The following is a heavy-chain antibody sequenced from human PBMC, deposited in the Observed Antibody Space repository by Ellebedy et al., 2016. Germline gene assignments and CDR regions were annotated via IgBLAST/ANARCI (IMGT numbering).Heavy chain of an antibody. Sequence: SETLSLXCTVSGGSINNYYWDWIRQPAGKGLEWIGYIYYSGSTNYNPSLKSRVTISVDTSKNQFSLKLSSVTAADTAVYYCASGYSYGYMDVWGKGTTVTVSS. CDR3: ASGYSYGYMDV. V-gene: IGHV4-59*01. CDR1: GGSINNYY. CDR2: IYYSGST. D-gene: IGHD5-18*01. J-gene: IGHJ6*03.